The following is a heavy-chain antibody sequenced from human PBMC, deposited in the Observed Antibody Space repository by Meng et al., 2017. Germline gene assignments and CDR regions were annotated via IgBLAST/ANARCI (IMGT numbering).Heavy chain of an antibody. CDR2: ISYDGSNK. CDR3: AKTGLNYGSGSPWDDY. J-gene: IGHJ4*02. Sequence: GESLKISCAASGFTFSSYAMHWVRQAPGKGLEWVAVISYDGSNKYYADSVKGRFTIPRDNSKNTLYLQMNSLRAEDTAVYYCAKTGLNYGSGSPWDDYWGQG. V-gene: IGHV3-30*04. D-gene: IGHD3-10*01. CDR1: GFTFSSYA.